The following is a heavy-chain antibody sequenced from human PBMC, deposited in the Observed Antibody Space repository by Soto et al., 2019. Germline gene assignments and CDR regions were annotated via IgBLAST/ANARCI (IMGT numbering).Heavy chain of an antibody. CDR2: ISGSGGST. D-gene: IGHD3-22*01. V-gene: IGHV3-23*01. Sequence: GGSLRLSCAASGFTFSSNAMSWVRQAPGKGLEWVSAISGSGGSTYYADSVKGRFTISRDNSKNMLYLQMNSLRAEDTALYYCAKCAYYSGWYFDLWGRGTLVPVSP. CDR3: AKCAYYSGWYFDL. J-gene: IGHJ2*01. CDR1: GFTFSSNA.